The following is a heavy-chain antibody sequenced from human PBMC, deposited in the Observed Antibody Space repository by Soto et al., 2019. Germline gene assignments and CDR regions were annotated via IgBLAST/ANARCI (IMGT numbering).Heavy chain of an antibody. Sequence: QVQLVESGGGAVQPGRSLRLSCAASGFTFSSYAMHWVRQAPGKGLEWVAVISYDGSNKYYADSVKGRFTISRDNSKNTLYLQMNSLRAEDTAVYYCARDEGANPVGFGYWGQGTLVTVSS. CDR2: ISYDGSNK. J-gene: IGHJ4*02. CDR3: ARDEGANPVGFGY. V-gene: IGHV3-30-3*01. CDR1: GFTFSSYA. D-gene: IGHD1-26*01.